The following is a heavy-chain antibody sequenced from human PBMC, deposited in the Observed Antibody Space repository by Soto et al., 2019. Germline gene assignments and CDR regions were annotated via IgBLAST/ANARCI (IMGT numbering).Heavy chain of an antibody. CDR2: IYHSGST. CDR3: VRDADETAIVPAPWLV. J-gene: IGHJ2*01. D-gene: IGHD2-21*02. CDR1: GGSISSSHW. V-gene: IGHV4-4*02. Sequence: SETLSLTCAVSGGSISSSHWWGWVRQAPGKGLEWIGEIYHSGSTNYNPSLKSRITMSVDKSKNQFSVNLSSVTAADTAVYYCVRDADETAIVPAPWLVWGRGTLVTVSS.